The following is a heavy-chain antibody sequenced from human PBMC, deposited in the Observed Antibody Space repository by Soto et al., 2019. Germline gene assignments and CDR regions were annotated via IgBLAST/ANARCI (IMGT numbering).Heavy chain of an antibody. Sequence: GESLKISCAASGFTFSSYAMRWVRQAPGKGLEWVSAISGSGGSTYYADSVKGRFTISRDNSKNTLYLQMNSLRAEDTAVYYCAKDPRGRYSSGWYDFAPYFDYWGQGTLVTVSS. J-gene: IGHJ4*02. CDR2: ISGSGGST. CDR1: GFTFSSYA. CDR3: AKDPRGRYSSGWYDFAPYFDY. V-gene: IGHV3-23*01. D-gene: IGHD6-19*01.